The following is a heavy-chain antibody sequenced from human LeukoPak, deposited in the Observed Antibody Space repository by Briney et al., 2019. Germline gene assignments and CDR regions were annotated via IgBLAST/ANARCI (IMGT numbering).Heavy chain of an antibody. D-gene: IGHD4-17*01. CDR2: INHSGGT. CDR1: GGSFSGYY. Sequence: SETLSLTCAVYGGSFSGYYWSWIRQPPGKGLEWIGEINHSGGTNYNPSLKSRVTISVDTSKNQFSLKLSSVTAADTAVYYCARGLRDLTTTPGWGQGTLVTVSS. J-gene: IGHJ4*02. V-gene: IGHV4-34*01. CDR3: ARGLRDLTTTPG.